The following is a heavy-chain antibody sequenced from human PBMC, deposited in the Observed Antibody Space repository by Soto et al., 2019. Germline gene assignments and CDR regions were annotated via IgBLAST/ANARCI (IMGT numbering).Heavy chain of an antibody. D-gene: IGHD6-13*01. Sequence: PGEALKISRKGSGYRFTSYWIGWVRQMPGKGLEWMGIIYPGDSDTRYSPSFQGQVTLSADKSISTAYLQWSSLKASDTAMYYCARKTAADTRGFDIWGQGTMVTVSS. CDR3: ARKTAADTRGFDI. CDR2: IYPGDSDT. J-gene: IGHJ3*02. V-gene: IGHV5-51*01. CDR1: GYRFTSYW.